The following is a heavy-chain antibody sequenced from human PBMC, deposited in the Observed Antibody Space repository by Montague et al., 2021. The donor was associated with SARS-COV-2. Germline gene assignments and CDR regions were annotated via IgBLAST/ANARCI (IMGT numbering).Heavy chain of an antibody. D-gene: IGHD3-3*01. CDR3: ARWGEYYDSPYYYYAMDV. V-gene: IGHV4-59*12. J-gene: IGHJ6*02. CDR2: TSYSGST. CDR1: GGSISPYY. Sequence: SETLSLTCTVSGGSISPYYWSWIRQSPGKGLECIGYTSYSGSTDYNPSLKSRVTISIDTSKNQFSLKLSSVTAADTAVYYCARWGEYYDSPYYYYAMDVWGQGTTVPV.